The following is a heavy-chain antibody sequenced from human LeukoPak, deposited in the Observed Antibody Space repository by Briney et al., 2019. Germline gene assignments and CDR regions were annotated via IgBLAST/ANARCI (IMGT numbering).Heavy chain of an antibody. Sequence: GGSLRLSCAASGFTFSSYAMSWVRQAPGKGLEWVSGISGSGGSTNYADSVKGRFTISRDNSKNTLYLQMNSLRAEDMAVYYCAKSGYSSSWYSLIDYWGQGTLVTVSS. J-gene: IGHJ4*02. D-gene: IGHD6-13*01. CDR2: ISGSGGST. CDR1: GFTFSSYA. V-gene: IGHV3-23*01. CDR3: AKSGYSSSWYSLIDY.